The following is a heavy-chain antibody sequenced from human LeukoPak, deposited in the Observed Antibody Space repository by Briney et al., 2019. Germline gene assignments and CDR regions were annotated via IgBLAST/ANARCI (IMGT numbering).Heavy chain of an antibody. V-gene: IGHV3-23*01. D-gene: IGHD2-2*01. CDR1: GFTFSSYA. CDR3: TTEDEDIVVVPAAASFDY. J-gene: IGHJ4*02. Sequence: PGGSLRLSCAASGFTFSSYAMSWVRQAPGKGLEWVSAISGSGGSTDYAAPVKGRFTISRDDSKNTLYLQMNSLKTEDTAVYYCTTEDEDIVVVPAAASFDYWGQGTLVTVSS. CDR2: ISGSGGST.